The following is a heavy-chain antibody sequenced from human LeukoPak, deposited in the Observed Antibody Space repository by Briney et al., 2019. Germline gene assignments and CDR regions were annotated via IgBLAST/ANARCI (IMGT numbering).Heavy chain of an antibody. CDR1: GYTFTGYY. CDR3: AREDCSSTTCYKFFDY. V-gene: IGHV1-2*02. CDR2: INPNSGGT. D-gene: IGHD2-2*01. Sequence: ASVKVSCKASGYTFTGYYMHWVRQAPGQGLEWMGWINPNSGGTNYAQKFQGRVTMTRDTSISTVYMELSRLTSDDTAVYYCAREDCSSTTCYKFFDYWGQGTLATVSS. J-gene: IGHJ4*02.